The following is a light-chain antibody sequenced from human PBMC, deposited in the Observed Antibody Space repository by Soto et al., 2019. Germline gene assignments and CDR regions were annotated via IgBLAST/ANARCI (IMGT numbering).Light chain of an antibody. V-gene: IGLV1-47*01. CDR1: SSNIGSNY. CDR2: RNN. Sequence: QSVLTQPPSASGTPGQRVTISCSGSSSNIGSNYVYWYQQLPGTAPKLLIYRNNQRPSGVPDRFSGSKSGTSASLAIGGLRSEDEADYYCAAWDDSLSGNWVFGGGTKLTDL. CDR3: AAWDDSLSGNWV. J-gene: IGLJ3*02.